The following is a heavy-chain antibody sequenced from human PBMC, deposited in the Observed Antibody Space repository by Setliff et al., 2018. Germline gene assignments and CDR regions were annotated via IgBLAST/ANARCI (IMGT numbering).Heavy chain of an antibody. D-gene: IGHD5-18*01. CDR3: ATFRGYTYGYDY. Sequence: ASVKVSCKASGYTFNSFGISWIRQAPGQGLEWVGWISGYNSNTIYAQNFQGRVTMTTDASTNTAYMELRSLGSDDTAVYYCATFRGYTYGYDYWGQGTLVTVSS. V-gene: IGHV1-18*01. CDR1: GYTFNSFG. CDR2: ISGYNSNT. J-gene: IGHJ4*02.